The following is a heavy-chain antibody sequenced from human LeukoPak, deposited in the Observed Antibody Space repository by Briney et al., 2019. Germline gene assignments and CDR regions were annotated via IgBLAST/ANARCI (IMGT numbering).Heavy chain of an antibody. CDR2: INAGNGNT. J-gene: IGHJ6*03. D-gene: IGHD3-16*01. V-gene: IGHV1/OR15-3*01. Sequence: ASVKVSCKASGYTFTDYFMNWMRQAPGQRLEWMGWINAGNGNTKYSQKLQGRVTITRDTSSSTAYMQLSSLRSEDTAVYYCARGSSSYTFYYMDVWGKGTTVTVSS. CDR1: GYTFTDYF. CDR3: ARGSSSYTFYYMDV.